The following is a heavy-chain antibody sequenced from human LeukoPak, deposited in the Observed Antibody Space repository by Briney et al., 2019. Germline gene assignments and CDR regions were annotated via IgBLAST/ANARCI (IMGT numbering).Heavy chain of an antibody. Sequence: PSGTLSLTCAVSGGSISSNWWSWVRQPPGKGLEWIGEIYHSGSTNYNPSLKSRVTISVDKSKNQFSLKLSSVTAADTAVYYCAILGYCSGGSCYIPLWGQGTLVTVSS. CDR1: GGSISSNW. V-gene: IGHV4-4*02. CDR3: AILGYCSGGSCYIPL. CDR2: IYHSGST. D-gene: IGHD2-15*01. J-gene: IGHJ4*02.